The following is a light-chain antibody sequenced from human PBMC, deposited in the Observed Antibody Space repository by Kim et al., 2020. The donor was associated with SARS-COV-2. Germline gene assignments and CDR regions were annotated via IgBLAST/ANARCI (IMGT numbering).Light chain of an antibody. CDR1: QSVSSN. J-gene: IGKJ1*01. Sequence: EIVMTQSPATLSVSPGERATLSCRASQSVSSNLAWYQQKPGQAPRLLIYGASTRATGIPARFSGSGSGTEFTLTISSLQSEDFAVYYCQQYNNWPRNTWTFGQGTKVDIK. CDR3: QQYNNWPRNTWT. V-gene: IGKV3-15*01. CDR2: GAS.